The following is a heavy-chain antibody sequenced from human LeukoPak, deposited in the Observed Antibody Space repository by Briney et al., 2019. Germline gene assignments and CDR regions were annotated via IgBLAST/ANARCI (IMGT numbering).Heavy chain of an antibody. Sequence: GGSLRLSCAASGFTFSTYAMNWVRQAPGKRLEWVSSITGSGRDTYYADSVKGRFTISRDNTKNSLYLQMNSLRAEDTAVYYCARAYDSSVDYWGQGTLVTVSS. CDR3: ARAYDSSVDY. D-gene: IGHD3-22*01. CDR2: ITGSGRDT. V-gene: IGHV3-21*01. J-gene: IGHJ4*02. CDR1: GFTFSTYA.